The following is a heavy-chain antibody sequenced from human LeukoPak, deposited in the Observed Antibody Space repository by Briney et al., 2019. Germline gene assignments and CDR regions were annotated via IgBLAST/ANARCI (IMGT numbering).Heavy chain of an antibody. CDR3: ARGYSRNPNWFDP. CDR2: INSDGSST. CDR1: GFTFSTYW. D-gene: IGHD6-13*01. V-gene: IGHV3-74*01. J-gene: IGHJ5*02. Sequence: GGSLRLSCAASGFTFSTYWMHWVRQAPGKGLVWVSRINSDGSSTSYADSVKGRFTISRDNAKNSLYLQMNSLRAEDTAMYYCARGYSRNPNWFDPWGQGTLVTVSS.